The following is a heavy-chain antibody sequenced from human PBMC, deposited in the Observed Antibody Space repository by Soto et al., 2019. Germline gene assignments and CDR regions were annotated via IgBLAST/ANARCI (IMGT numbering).Heavy chain of an antibody. J-gene: IGHJ6*02. CDR3: GTSNSGTSHYGMDV. V-gene: IGHV4-34*01. CDR1: GGSFSDYY. CDR2: IKHGGGT. D-gene: IGHD1-26*01. Sequence: SETLSLTCAVYGGSFSDYYWTWIRQPPGKGLEWIGEIKHGGGTNYNPSLKSRVTISVDTSKNQFSLKLNSVTAADTAVYYCGTSNSGTSHYGMDVWGQGITVTVSS.